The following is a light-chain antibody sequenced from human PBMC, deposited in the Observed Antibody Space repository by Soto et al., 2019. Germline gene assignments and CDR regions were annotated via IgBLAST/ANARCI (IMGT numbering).Light chain of an antibody. CDR1: SSDIDDYNY. V-gene: IGLV2-14*01. J-gene: IGLJ2*01. CDR3: TSYTSSSTVV. Sequence: QSALTQPASVSGSPGPSITISCTGTSSDIDDYNYVSWYQHHPGKVPKLMIYEVSNRPSGVSNRFSGSKSGNTASLTISGLQAEDDADYYCTSYTSSSTVVFGGGTQLTVL. CDR2: EVS.